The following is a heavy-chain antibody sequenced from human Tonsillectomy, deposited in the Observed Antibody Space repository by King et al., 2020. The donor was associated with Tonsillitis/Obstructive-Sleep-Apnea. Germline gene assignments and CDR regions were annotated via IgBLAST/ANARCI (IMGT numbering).Heavy chain of an antibody. CDR2: ILYDGSQK. D-gene: IGHD3-9*01. CDR3: TGGGHYTGYNY. J-gene: IGHJ4*02. V-gene: IGHV3-33*01. CDR1: GFTFSTYG. Sequence: VQLVESGGGVVQPGRSLRLSCAASGFTFSTYGMHWVRQAPGKGLEWVAVILYDGSQKYYGDSLKGRFTISRDNSKNTLDLQMNSLRADDTAVYYCTGGGHYTGYNYWGQGTLVTVSS.